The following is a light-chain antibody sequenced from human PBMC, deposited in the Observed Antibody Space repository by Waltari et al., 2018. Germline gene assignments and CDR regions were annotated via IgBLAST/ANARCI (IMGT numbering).Light chain of an antibody. J-gene: IGLJ2*01. CDR3: SSYISSSTLEL. CDR1: SSDGGPYNY. V-gene: IGLV2-14*03. Sequence: QSALTQPASVSGSPGQSITISCTGTSSDGGPYNYVSWYQQPPGKAPKPIIFDVSHRPSGFSNRFSGSKSGNTASLTISGLQAEDEADYYCSSYISSSTLELFGGGTSLTVL. CDR2: DVS.